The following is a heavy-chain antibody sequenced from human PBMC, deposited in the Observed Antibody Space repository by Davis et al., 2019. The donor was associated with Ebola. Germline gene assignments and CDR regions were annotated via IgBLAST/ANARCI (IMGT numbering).Heavy chain of an antibody. Sequence: ASVKVSCKASGYTFTGYYMHWVRQAPGQGLEWMGWINPNSGGTNYAQKFQGRVTMTRDTSISTAYMELSRLRSDDTAVYYCAREFLWFGEKGWFDPWGQGTLVTVSS. CDR2: INPNSGGT. CDR1: GYTFTGYY. J-gene: IGHJ5*02. CDR3: AREFLWFGEKGWFDP. D-gene: IGHD3-10*01. V-gene: IGHV1-2*02.